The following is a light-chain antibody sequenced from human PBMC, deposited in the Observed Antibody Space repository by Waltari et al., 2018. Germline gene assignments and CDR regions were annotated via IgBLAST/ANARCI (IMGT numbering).Light chain of an antibody. J-gene: IGLJ2*01. Sequence: QSALTQPRSVSGSPGQSVTISCTGTSSDVGRSTYVSWYQQHPAEAPKLMIFDVTKRPSGVPGRFSGSKSGNTASLTISGLQAEDEADYYCSSYAGGFMLFGGGTKVTVL. CDR1: SSDVGRSTY. V-gene: IGLV2-11*01. CDR3: SSYAGGFML. CDR2: DVT.